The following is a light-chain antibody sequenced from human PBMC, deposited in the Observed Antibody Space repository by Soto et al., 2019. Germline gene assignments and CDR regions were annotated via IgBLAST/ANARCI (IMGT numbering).Light chain of an antibody. V-gene: IGKV3-15*01. J-gene: IGKJ2*01. CDR1: QGVSSN. CDR2: GAS. CDR3: QQYSRWPYT. Sequence: ERVMTQSPVTLSVSPGERVTLSCRASQGVSSNLAWYQQKPGQSPRLLIYGASTRATGIPARFSGSGSGTEFTLTVSSLQSEDSAVYYCQQYSRWPYTFGQGSKLEIK.